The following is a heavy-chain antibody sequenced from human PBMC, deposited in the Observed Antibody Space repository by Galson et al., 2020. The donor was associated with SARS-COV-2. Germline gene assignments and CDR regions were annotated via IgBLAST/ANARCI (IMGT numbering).Heavy chain of an antibody. CDR2: IWYDGSNK. D-gene: IGHD3-10*01. CDR3: ARGPVWFGEYHYYGMDV. Sequence: GGSLRLSCAASGFTFSSYGMHWVRQAPGKGLEWVAVIWYDGSNKYYADSVKVRFTISRDNSKNTLYLQMNSLRAEDTAVYYCARGPVWFGEYHYYGMDVWGQGTTVTVSS. J-gene: IGHJ6*02. V-gene: IGHV3-33*01. CDR1: GFTFSSYG.